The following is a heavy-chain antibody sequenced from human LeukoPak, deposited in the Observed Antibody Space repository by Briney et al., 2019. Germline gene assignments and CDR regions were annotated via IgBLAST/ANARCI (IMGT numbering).Heavy chain of an antibody. CDR3: AKEIAIFGVVIDFDY. D-gene: IGHD3-3*01. Sequence: GGSLRLSCAASGFTVSSNYMSWVRQAPGKGLEWVSAISGSGGSTYYADSVKGRFTISRDNSKNTLYLQMNSLRAEDTAVYYCAKEIAIFGVVIDFDYWGQGTLVTVSS. J-gene: IGHJ4*02. CDR2: ISGSGGST. V-gene: IGHV3-23*01. CDR1: GFTVSSNY.